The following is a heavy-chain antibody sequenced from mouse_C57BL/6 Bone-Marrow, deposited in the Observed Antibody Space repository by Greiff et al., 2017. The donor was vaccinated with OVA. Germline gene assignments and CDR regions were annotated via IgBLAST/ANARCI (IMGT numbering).Heavy chain of an antibody. CDR1: GYSITSCYY. Sequence: EVQLQQSGPGLVKPSQSLSLTCSVTGYSITSCYYWNWIRQFPGNKLEWMGYISYNGSNNYNPSFKNRISITRDTSKNQFFLKLNSVTTEDTATYCCERDEVLRDFDYWGQGTTLTVSS. J-gene: IGHJ2*01. CDR2: ISYNGSN. D-gene: IGHD1-1*01. CDR3: ERDEVLRDFDY. V-gene: IGHV3-6*01.